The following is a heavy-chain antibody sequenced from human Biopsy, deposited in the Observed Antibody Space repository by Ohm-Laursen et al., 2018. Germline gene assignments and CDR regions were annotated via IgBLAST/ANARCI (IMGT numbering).Heavy chain of an antibody. D-gene: IGHD3-3*01. J-gene: IGHJ3*01. CDR1: GGSITNYY. CDR3: ARLGNFWNAEDGLDL. V-gene: IGHV4-59*08. CDR2: ASYSGYT. Sequence: TLSLTCAVSGGSITNYYWTWIRQPPGQGLEWIGHASYSGYTNYNPSLKSRITISVDTSKNHFSLNLRSVTAADTAVYSCARLGNFWNAEDGLDLWGLGTMVTVSS.